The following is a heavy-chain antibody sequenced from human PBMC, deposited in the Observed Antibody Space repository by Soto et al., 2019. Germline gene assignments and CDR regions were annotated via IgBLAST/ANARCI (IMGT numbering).Heavy chain of an antibody. CDR2: ISGSGGST. J-gene: IGHJ4*02. Sequence: GWSLRLSCAASGLTFSSYAMSWVRQAPGKGLEWVSAISGSGGSTYYADSVKGRFTISRDNSKNTLYLQMNSLRAEDTAVYYCAKAPDSGGLYFDYWGQGTLVTVSS. CDR3: AKAPDSGGLYFDY. D-gene: IGHD2-21*01. V-gene: IGHV3-23*01. CDR1: GLTFSSYA.